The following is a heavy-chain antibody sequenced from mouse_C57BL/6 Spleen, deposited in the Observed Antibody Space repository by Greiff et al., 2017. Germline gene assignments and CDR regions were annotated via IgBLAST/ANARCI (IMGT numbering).Heavy chain of an antibody. CDR3: TSLALSAWFAY. CDR1: GYTFTDYE. CDR2: IDPETGGT. Sequence: VQLQQSGAELVRPGASVTLSCKASGYTFTDYEMHRVKQTPVHGLEWIGAIDPETGGTAYNQKFKGKAILTADKSSSTAYMELRSLTSEDSSVYYCTSLALSAWFAYWGQGTLVTVSA. V-gene: IGHV1-15*01. J-gene: IGHJ3*01.